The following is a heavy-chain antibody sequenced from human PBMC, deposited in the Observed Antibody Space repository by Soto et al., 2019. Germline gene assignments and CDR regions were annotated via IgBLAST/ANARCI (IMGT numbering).Heavy chain of an antibody. D-gene: IGHD5-12*01. V-gene: IGHV3-21*01. CDR3: ARDPTSPDSGYDPSPFDY. CDR2: ISSSSSYI. Sequence: GGSLRLSCAASGFTFSSYGMNWVRQAPGKGLEWVSSISSSSSYIYYADSVKGRFTISRDNAKNSLYLQMNSLRAEDTAVYYCARDPTSPDSGYDPSPFDYWGQGTLVTVSS. J-gene: IGHJ4*02. CDR1: GFTFSSYG.